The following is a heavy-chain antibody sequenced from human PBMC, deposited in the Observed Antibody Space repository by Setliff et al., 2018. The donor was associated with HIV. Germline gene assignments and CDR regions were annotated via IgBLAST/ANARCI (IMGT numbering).Heavy chain of an antibody. Sequence: SETLSLTCTVSGSFINSDYWGWIRQPPGKGLEWIGYMHYSGNTYYNPSLKTRVTISIDASRNHFSLNLSSVTAADTAVYYCASDYGDYGAFDVWGQGTMVTVSS. CDR2: MHYSGNT. CDR1: GSFINSDY. J-gene: IGHJ3*01. D-gene: IGHD4-17*01. V-gene: IGHV4-38-2*02. CDR3: ASDYGDYGAFDV.